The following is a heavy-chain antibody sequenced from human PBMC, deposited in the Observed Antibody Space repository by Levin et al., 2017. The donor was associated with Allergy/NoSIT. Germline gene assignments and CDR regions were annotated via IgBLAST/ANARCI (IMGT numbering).Heavy chain of an antibody. V-gene: IGHV3-66*01. CDR3: AREVQDSSGSYYISPEGWFDP. D-gene: IGHD3-10*01. Sequence: GESLKISGAASGVTVSSNYMSWVRQAPGKGREGVSVIYSGGSTYYADSVKGRFTISRDNSKNTLYLQMNSLRAEDTAVYYCAREVQDSSGSYYISPEGWFDPWGQGTLVTVSS. CDR1: GVTVSSNY. CDR2: IYSGGST. J-gene: IGHJ5*02.